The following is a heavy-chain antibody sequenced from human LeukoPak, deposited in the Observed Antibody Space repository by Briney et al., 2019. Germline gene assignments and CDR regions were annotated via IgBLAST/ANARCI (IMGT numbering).Heavy chain of an antibody. Sequence: ASVKVSCKASGGTFSSNAISWVRQAPGQGLEWMGGIIPIFGIANYAQEFQDRVTITADKSTSTAYMELSSLRSEDTAVYYCARQGPTYYDSSGYYYAEDYYMDVWGKGTTVTVSS. CDR1: GGTFSSNA. V-gene: IGHV1-69*10. CDR3: ARQGPTYYDSSGYYYAEDYYMDV. D-gene: IGHD3-22*01. CDR2: IIPIFGIA. J-gene: IGHJ6*03.